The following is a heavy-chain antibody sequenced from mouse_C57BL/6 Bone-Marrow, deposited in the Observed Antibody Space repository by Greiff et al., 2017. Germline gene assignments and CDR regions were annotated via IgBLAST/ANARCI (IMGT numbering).Heavy chain of an antibody. D-gene: IGHD1-1*01. CDR2: INPYNGGT. CDR1: GYTFTDYY. V-gene: IGHV1-19*01. J-gene: IGHJ1*03. Sequence: VQLQQSGPVLVKPGASVKMSCKASGYTFTDYYMNWVKQSHGKSLEWIGVINPYNGGTSYNQKFKGKATLTVDKSSSKAYMELNSLTSEDSAVYYCARDTTVVERDFDVWGTGTTVTVSS. CDR3: ARDTTVVERDFDV.